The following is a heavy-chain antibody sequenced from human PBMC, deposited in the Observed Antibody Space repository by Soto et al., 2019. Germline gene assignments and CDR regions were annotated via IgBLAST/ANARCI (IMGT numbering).Heavy chain of an antibody. V-gene: IGHV4-59*01. J-gene: IGHJ4*02. CDR2: VYHTGST. CDR1: GASTSSSY. CDR3: ARGGNRYSNVASGVGGFDY. Sequence: QMQLQESGPGLVKPSETLSLTCTVSGASTSSSYWSWIRQSPGKGLEWIGYVYHTGSTNYNPSLKSRVTISLDTSKSQFSLNLTSLTTADTAVYFCARGGNRYSNVASGVGGFDYWGQGSLVTVSS. D-gene: IGHD5-12*01.